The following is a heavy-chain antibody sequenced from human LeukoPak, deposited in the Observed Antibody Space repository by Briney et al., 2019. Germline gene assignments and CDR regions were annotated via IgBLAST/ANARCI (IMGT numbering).Heavy chain of an antibody. J-gene: IGHJ4*02. CDR3: ARDRWWSYGGGGMGTDY. Sequence: QTGGSLTLSCAGSGFKFSSYWMSWLRQAPGKGLEGVANIKEDGSETHYVDSVKGRFTISRDNAKNSLYLQMNSLRAEDTAVYYCARDRWWSYGGGGMGTDYWGQGTLVTVSS. CDR2: IKEDGSET. CDR1: GFKFSSYW. V-gene: IGHV3-7*03. D-gene: IGHD4-23*01.